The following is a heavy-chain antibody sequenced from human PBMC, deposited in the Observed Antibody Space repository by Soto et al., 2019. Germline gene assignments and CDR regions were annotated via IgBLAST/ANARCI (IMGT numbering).Heavy chain of an antibody. J-gene: IGHJ6*02. V-gene: IGHV1-18*01. CDR1: GYTFTSYG. CDR3: ARVPSVGARVGRYGMDV. Sequence: ASVTVSCKASGYTFTSYGSSWVRQAPGQGLEWMGWISAYNGNTNYAQKLQGRVTMTTDTSTSTAYMELRSLRSDDTAVYYCARVPSVGARVGRYGMDVWGQGTTVTVSS. CDR2: ISAYNGNT. D-gene: IGHD1-26*01.